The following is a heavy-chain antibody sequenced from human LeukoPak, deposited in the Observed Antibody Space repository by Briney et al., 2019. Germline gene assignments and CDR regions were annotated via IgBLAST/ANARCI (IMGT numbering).Heavy chain of an antibody. V-gene: IGHV1-8*01. J-gene: IGHJ4*02. CDR3: ARGRGRWLQLNY. CDR2: MNPNSGNT. D-gene: IGHD5-24*01. CDR1: GYTFTSYD. Sequence: EASVKVSCKASGYTFTSYDIYWVRQATGPGLEWMGWMNPNSGNTGYAQKFQGRVTMTRNTSISTAYMELSSLRSEDTAVYYCARGRGRWLQLNYWGQGTLVTVSS.